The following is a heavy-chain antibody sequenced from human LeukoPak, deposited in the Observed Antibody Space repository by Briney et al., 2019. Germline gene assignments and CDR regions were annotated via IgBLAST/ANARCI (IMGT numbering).Heavy chain of an antibody. J-gene: IGHJ6*02. CDR2: FDPEDGET. CDR1: GYTLTELS. CDR3: ARGRSYYYDSSGYWAPYYYYGMDV. Sequence: GASVKVSCKVSGYTLTELSMHWVRQAPGKGLEWMGGFDPEDGETIYAQKFQGRVTMTEDTSTDTAYMELSSLRSEDTAVYYCARGRSYYYDSSGYWAPYYYYGMDVWGQGTTVTVSS. D-gene: IGHD3-22*01. V-gene: IGHV1-24*01.